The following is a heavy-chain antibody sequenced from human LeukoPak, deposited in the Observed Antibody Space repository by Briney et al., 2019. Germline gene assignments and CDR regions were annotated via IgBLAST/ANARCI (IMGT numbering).Heavy chain of an antibody. D-gene: IGHD3-22*01. CDR2: ISSSSSYI. V-gene: IGHV3-21*01. Sequence: GGSPRLSCAASRITFSSYTMNWVRQAPGKGLEWVSSISSSSSYIYYADSVKGRFTISRDSAKNSLYLQMNSLRAEDTAVYYCARDLSSGRDYWGQGTLVTVSS. CDR1: RITFSSYT. CDR3: ARDLSSGRDY. J-gene: IGHJ4*02.